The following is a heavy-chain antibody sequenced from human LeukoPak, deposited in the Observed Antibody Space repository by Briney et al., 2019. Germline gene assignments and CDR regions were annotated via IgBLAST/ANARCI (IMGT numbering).Heavy chain of an antibody. V-gene: IGHV3-21*01. D-gene: IGHD5-12*01. CDR3: ARDWAGGGYAKDAFDI. CDR1: GFTFSSYS. Sequence: GGSLRLSCAASGFTFSSYSMNWVRQAPGKGLEWVSSISSSSSYIYYADSVKGRFTISRDNAKNSLYLQMNSLRAEDTAVYYCARDWAGGGYAKDAFDIWGQGTMVTVSS. J-gene: IGHJ3*02. CDR2: ISSSSSYI.